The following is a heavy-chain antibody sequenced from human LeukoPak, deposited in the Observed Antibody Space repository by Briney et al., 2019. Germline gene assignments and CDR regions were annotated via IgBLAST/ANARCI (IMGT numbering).Heavy chain of an antibody. J-gene: IGHJ4*02. Sequence: PGGSLRLSCAASGFTFTTYWMGWVRQAPGKGLEWVANIKQDGSEKYYVDSVKGRFTISRDNVKNSLYLQMNSLRAEDTAVYYCARGSSSWYYFDYWGQGTLVTVSS. V-gene: IGHV3-7*01. CDR3: ARGSSSWYYFDY. CDR1: GFTFTTYW. D-gene: IGHD6-13*01. CDR2: IKQDGSEK.